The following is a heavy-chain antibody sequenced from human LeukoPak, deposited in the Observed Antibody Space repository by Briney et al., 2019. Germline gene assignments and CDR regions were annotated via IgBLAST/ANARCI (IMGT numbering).Heavy chain of an antibody. V-gene: IGHV3-9*01. CDR3: AKDPGGLDSSGYYYRDDAFDI. CDR1: GFTFDDYA. D-gene: IGHD3-22*01. J-gene: IGHJ3*02. CDR2: ISWNSGGI. Sequence: GGSLRLSCAASGFTFDDYAMHWVRQAPGKGLEWVSGISWNSGGIGYADSVKGRFTISRDNAKNSLYLQMNSLRAEDTALYYCAKDPGGLDSSGYYYRDDAFDIWGQGTMVTVSS.